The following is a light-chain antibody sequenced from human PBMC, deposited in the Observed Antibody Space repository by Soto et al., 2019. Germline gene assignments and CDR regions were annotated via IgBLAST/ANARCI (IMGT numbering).Light chain of an antibody. Sequence: DIQMTQSPSTLSASVGDRVTITCRASQSISSWLAWYQQKPGKAPKLLIYDASILERGVPSRFSCSRSETEFALTVSSLQPDDFATYYCQQYNSFSPVYTFGQGTRLEIK. V-gene: IGKV1-5*01. J-gene: IGKJ2*01. CDR2: DAS. CDR1: QSISSW. CDR3: QQYNSFSPVYT.